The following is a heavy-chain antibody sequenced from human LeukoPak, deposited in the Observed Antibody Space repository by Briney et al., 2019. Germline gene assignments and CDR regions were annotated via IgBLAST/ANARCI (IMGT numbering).Heavy chain of an antibody. V-gene: IGHV3-23*01. Sequence: PGGSLRLSCAASGFTFSDYGMSWVRQSPGKGLEWVSTIGGRGGSTYYADSVKGWFTISRDNSKNTLYLQMNSLRAEDTAVYYCAKQGRDWLRDYYYYMDVWGKGTTVTVSS. J-gene: IGHJ6*03. CDR2: IGGRGGST. CDR3: AKQGRDWLRDYYYYMDV. D-gene: IGHD3-9*01. CDR1: GFTFSDYG.